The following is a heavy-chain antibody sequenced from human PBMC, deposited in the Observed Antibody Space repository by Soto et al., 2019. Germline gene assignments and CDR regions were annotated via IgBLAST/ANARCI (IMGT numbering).Heavy chain of an antibody. V-gene: IGHV4-28*01. J-gene: IGHJ3*02. D-gene: IGHD4-17*01. CDR2: IYYSGST. CDR1: GYSISSSNW. CDR3: ARKNGVLDAFDI. Sequence: QVQLQESGPGLVKPSDTLSHTCAVSGYSISSSNWWGWIRQPPGKGLEWIGYIYYSGSTYYNPSLKSRVPLSVXXSKNQFSLKLSSVTAVDTAVYYCARKNGVLDAFDIWGQGTMVTVSS.